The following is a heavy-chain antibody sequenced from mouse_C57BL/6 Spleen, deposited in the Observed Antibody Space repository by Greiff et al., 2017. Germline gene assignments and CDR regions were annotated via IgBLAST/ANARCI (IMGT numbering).Heavy chain of an antibody. Sequence: VQLQQSGAELVRPGTSVKLSCKASGYTFTSYWMHWVKQRPGQGLEWIGVIDPSDSYTNYNQKFKGKATLTVDTSSSTAYMQLSSLTSEDSAVYYCARSDYDYDYWYFDVWGTGTTVTVSS. D-gene: IGHD2-4*01. V-gene: IGHV1-59*01. CDR2: IDPSDSYT. CDR1: GYTFTSYW. CDR3: ARSDYDYDYWYFDV. J-gene: IGHJ1*03.